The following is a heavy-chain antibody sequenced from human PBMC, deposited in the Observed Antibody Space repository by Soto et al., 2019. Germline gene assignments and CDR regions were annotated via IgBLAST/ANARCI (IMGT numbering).Heavy chain of an antibody. Sequence: GGSLRLSCAASGFTFSSYSMNWVRQAPGKGLEWVSSISSSSSYIYYADSVKGRFTISRDNAKNSLYLQMNSLRAEDTAVYCCARDLEVRGMTSDYWGQGTLVTVSS. V-gene: IGHV3-21*01. D-gene: IGHD3-10*01. CDR2: ISSSSSYI. CDR3: ARDLEVRGMTSDY. J-gene: IGHJ4*02. CDR1: GFTFSSYS.